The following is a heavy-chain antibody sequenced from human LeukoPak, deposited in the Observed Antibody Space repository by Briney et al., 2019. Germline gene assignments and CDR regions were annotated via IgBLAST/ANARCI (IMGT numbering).Heavy chain of an antibody. Sequence: SETLSLTCTLSGGSVTSSSYFWGWIRQPPGKGLEWIGSISYSGATYYNPSLKSRVSISVHTSKNQFSLKLSSVTAADTAIYYCARVIRAAPGKGYFDYWGQGTLVTVSS. CDR2: ISYSGAT. CDR3: ARVIRAAPGKGYFDY. J-gene: IGHJ4*02. CDR1: GGSVTSSSYF. V-gene: IGHV4-39*07. D-gene: IGHD6-13*01.